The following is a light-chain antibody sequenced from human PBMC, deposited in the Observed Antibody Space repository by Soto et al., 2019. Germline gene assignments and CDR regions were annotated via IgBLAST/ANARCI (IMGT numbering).Light chain of an antibody. CDR2: LEGSGSY. Sequence: QPVLTQSSSASASLGSSVKLTCTLSSGHSSYIIAWHQQQPGKAPRYLMKLEGSGSYNKGSGVPDRVSGSSSGADGYLTISNLQFEDEADYYCETWDSNTHTVFGGGTKLTVL. CDR1: SGHSSYI. J-gene: IGLJ3*02. V-gene: IGLV4-60*02. CDR3: ETWDSNTHTV.